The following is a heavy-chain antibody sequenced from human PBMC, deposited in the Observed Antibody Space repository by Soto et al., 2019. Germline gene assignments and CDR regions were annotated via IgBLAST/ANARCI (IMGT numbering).Heavy chain of an antibody. CDR1: GGTFSSYA. Sequence: VASVKVSCKASGGTFSSYAISWVRQAPGQGLEWMGGIIPIFGTANYAQKFQGRVTITADESTSTAYMELSSLRSEDTAVYYCARPAGDILTGETNYYYYGMDVWGQGTTVTVSS. CDR2: IIPIFGTA. V-gene: IGHV1-69*13. CDR3: ARPAGDILTGETNYYYYGMDV. J-gene: IGHJ6*02. D-gene: IGHD3-9*01.